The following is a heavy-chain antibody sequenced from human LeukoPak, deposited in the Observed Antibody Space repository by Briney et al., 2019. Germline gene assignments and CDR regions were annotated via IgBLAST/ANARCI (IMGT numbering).Heavy chain of an antibody. D-gene: IGHD6-25*01. CDR3: ARSQAVGAFDI. V-gene: IGHV3-7*01. J-gene: IGHJ3*02. CDR2: IKQDGSEK. CDR1: GFTFSSYA. Sequence: PGGSLRLSCAASGFTFSSYAMSWVRQAPGKGLEWVANIKQDGSEKYYVDSVKGRFTISRDNAKNSLYLQMNSLRAEDTAVYYCARSQAVGAFDIWGQGTMVTVSS.